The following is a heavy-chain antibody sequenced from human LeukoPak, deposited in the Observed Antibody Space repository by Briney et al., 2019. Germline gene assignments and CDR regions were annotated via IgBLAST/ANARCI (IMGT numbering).Heavy chain of an antibody. CDR2: ISSSGSTL. CDR3: ARRRYNWNAIDY. CDR1: GFTFSDYY. V-gene: IGHV3-11*01. D-gene: IGHD1-20*01. J-gene: IGHJ4*02. Sequence: PGGSLRLSCAASGFTFSDYYMSWIRQAPGKGLEWVSYISSSGSTLYYADSVKGRITISRDNAKNSLYLQMNSLRAEDTAEYYCARRRYNWNAIDYWGQGTLVTVSS.